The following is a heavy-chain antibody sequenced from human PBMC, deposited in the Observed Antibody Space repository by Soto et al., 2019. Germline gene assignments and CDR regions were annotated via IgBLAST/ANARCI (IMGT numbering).Heavy chain of an antibody. CDR2: IYWDGES. D-gene: IGHD1-1*01. J-gene: IGHJ4*02. CDR3: AHRDSTGTTTYFDS. CDR1: GFSFTTTRMG. V-gene: IGHV2-5*02. Sequence: QITLKEAGPPLVQPTETLTLTCTFSGFSFTTTRMGVGWTRQPPGKALEWLALIYWDGESRYNPLLRRRLTLTEDTSNNQVVLTMTNMDPKDTATYYCAHRDSTGTTTYFDSWGQGIPGTVAS.